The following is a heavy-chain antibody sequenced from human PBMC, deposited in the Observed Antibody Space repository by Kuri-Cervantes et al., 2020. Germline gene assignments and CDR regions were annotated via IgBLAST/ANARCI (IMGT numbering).Heavy chain of an antibody. D-gene: IGHD2-2*01. CDR3: ARQGCSATSCYAGYFYYKDV. CDR1: GYTFTNYW. CDR2: VYPGESHT. J-gene: IGHJ6*03. Sequence: GGSLRLSCQASGYTFTNYWIGWVRQMPGKGLEWMGMVYPGESHTRYSPSFQGQITISADKSISTAYLQWNSLKASDTAMYYCARQGCSATSCYAGYFYYKDVWGKGTSVTVSS. V-gene: IGHV5-51*01.